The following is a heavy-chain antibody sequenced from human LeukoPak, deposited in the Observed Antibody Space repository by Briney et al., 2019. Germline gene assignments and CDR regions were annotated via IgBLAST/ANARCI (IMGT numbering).Heavy chain of an antibody. D-gene: IGHD2-21*01. CDR1: GFTLSSYW. V-gene: IGHV3-74*01. Sequence: PGGSLRLSCAVSGFTLSSYWMHWVRQAPGKGLLWVSRINGDGNTRTYADSVKGRFTISRDNARSTLYLQMNSLRAEDTAVYYCAKAVGDSAGGTFDYWGQGTLVTVSS. CDR2: INGDGNTR. CDR3: AKAVGDSAGGTFDY. J-gene: IGHJ4*02.